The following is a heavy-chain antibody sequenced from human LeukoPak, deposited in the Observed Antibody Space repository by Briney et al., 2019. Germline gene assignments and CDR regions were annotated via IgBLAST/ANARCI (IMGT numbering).Heavy chain of an antibody. J-gene: IGHJ4*02. CDR2: ISSSISYT. CDR1: GFTFSSYD. V-gene: IGHV3-21*05. Sequence: GGSLRLSCAASGFTFSSYDMNWVRQAPGKGREWVSYISSSISYTNYADSVKGRFTISRDNAKNSPYLQMNSLRAEDTAVYYCASRDYYDSSGYHYWGQGTLVTVSS. D-gene: IGHD3-22*01. CDR3: ASRDYYDSSGYHY.